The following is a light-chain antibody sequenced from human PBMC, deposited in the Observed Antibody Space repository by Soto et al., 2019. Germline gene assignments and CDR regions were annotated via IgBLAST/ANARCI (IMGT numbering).Light chain of an antibody. CDR1: SSNMGSNT. CDR3: AAWDDSLTAYV. J-gene: IGLJ1*01. Sequence: QSVLTQPPSASGTPGQRVTISCLGSSSNMGSNTVNWYQQLPGTAPRLLIYGNNQRSSGVPDRFSGSKSGTSASLAISGLQSEDEADYYCAAWDDSLTAYVFGTGTKVTVL. V-gene: IGLV1-44*01. CDR2: GNN.